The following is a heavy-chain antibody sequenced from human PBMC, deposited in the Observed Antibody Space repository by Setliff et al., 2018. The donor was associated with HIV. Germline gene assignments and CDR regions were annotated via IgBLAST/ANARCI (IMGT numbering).Heavy chain of an antibody. V-gene: IGHV4-4*08. CDR3: ARRGHRSIYDPYQYNYFDP. Sequence: KSSETLSLTCTVSSGSITSYSWNWIRQPPGKGLEWIGYINTSGSTNYNPSLKSRVTISVDTSKDQFSLKLSSVTAADTAVYYCARRGHRSIYDPYQYNYFDPWGQGTLVTVSS. CDR1: SGSITSYS. D-gene: IGHD5-18*01. J-gene: IGHJ5*02. CDR2: INTSGST.